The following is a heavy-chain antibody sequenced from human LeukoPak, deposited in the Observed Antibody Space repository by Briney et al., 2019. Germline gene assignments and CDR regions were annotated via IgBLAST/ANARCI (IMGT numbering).Heavy chain of an antibody. Sequence: PGGSLRLSCAASGLTFNDYAMHWVRQAPGKGLEWVSGIGWNSVRIGYADSVKGRFTISRDNAKNSLYLQMNSLRAEDMALYFCAKGGSSGWPRFDYWGQGTLVTVSS. D-gene: IGHD6-19*01. CDR2: IGWNSVRI. V-gene: IGHV3-9*03. CDR1: GLTFNDYA. J-gene: IGHJ4*02. CDR3: AKGGSSGWPRFDY.